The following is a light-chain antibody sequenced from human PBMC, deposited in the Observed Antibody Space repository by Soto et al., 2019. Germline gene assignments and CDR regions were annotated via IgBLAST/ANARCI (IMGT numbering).Light chain of an antibody. Sequence: EIVLTQSPGTLSLSPGERATLSCRASQSVSSSYLAWHQQKPGQAPRILIYGASSRATGIPDRFSGSGSGTDFTLTISRLEAEDFAVYYCQQYGISSWTFGQGTKVEIK. CDR2: GAS. V-gene: IGKV3-20*01. CDR3: QQYGISSWT. J-gene: IGKJ1*01. CDR1: QSVSSSY.